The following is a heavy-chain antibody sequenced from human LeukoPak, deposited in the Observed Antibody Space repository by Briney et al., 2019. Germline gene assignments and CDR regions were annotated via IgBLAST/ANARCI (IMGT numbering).Heavy chain of an antibody. CDR2: ISSSSSYI. J-gene: IGHJ4*02. V-gene: IGHV3-21*01. CDR1: GFTFSSYS. CDR3: ARVYGSGSYPLDY. Sequence: GGSLRLSCAASGFTFSSYSMNWVRQAPGKGLEWVSSISSSSSYIYYADSVKGRFTISRDNAKNSLYLQMNSLRAEDTAVYYCARVYGSGSYPLDYWGQGTLVTVSS. D-gene: IGHD3-10*01.